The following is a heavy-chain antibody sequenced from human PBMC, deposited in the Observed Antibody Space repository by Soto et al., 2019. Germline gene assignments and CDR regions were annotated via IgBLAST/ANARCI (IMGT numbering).Heavy chain of an antibody. J-gene: IGHJ6*02. V-gene: IGHV4-39*01. CDR2: LYYSGTV. Sequence: SEPLSLPSTVSVGSINSCTTDWSWVLQPAVKGLELIGCLYYSGTVYYNPSLRSRATISVDTSNSQFSLRLTSVTAADTAVYYCARHHGYGSGSYFYYYAMDVWGQGTTVTVSS. CDR3: ARHHGYGSGSYFYYYAMDV. D-gene: IGHD3-10*01. CDR1: VGSINSCTTD.